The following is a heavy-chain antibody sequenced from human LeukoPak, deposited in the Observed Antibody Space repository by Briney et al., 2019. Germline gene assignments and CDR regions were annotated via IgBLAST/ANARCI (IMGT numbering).Heavy chain of an antibody. Sequence: GGSLRLSCAAPGFTFTDHYMDWVRQAPGKGLEWVGRIRNKAKSYTTDYAASVKGRLTLSRDDSMNSLYLQMNSLKTEDTAVYYCARDDGYGYGYWGQGTLVTVSS. D-gene: IGHD5-18*01. CDR3: ARDDGYGYGY. CDR2: IRNKAKSYTT. V-gene: IGHV3-72*01. CDR1: GFTFTDHY. J-gene: IGHJ4*02.